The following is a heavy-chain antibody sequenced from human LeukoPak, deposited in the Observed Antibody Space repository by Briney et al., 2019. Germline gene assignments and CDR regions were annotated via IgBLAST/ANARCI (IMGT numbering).Heavy chain of an antibody. J-gene: IGHJ4*02. CDR3: AKATRNDRGGPVMFDY. D-gene: IGHD1-1*01. CDR1: GFTFSSYG. V-gene: IGHV3-33*06. Sequence: GGSLRLSCAASGFTFSSYGMHWVRQAPGKGLEWVAVIWYDGSNKYYADSVKGRFTISRDNSKNTLYLQMNSLRAEDTAVYYCAKATRNDRGGPVMFDYWGQGTLVTVSS. CDR2: IWYDGSNK.